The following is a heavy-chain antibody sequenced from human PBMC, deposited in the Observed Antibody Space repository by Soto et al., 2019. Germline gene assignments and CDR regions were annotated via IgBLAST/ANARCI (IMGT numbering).Heavy chain of an antibody. CDR2: ISYDGSNK. J-gene: IGHJ5*02. D-gene: IGHD6-13*01. CDR1: GFTFSSYA. CDR3: ARDRGGSSWKYSSWFDP. Sequence: LRLSCAASGFTFSSYAMHWVRQAPGKGLEWVAVISYDGSNKYYADSVKGRFTISRDNSKNTLYLQMNSLRAEDTAVYYCARDRGGSSWKYSSWFDPWGQGTLVTVSS. V-gene: IGHV3-30-3*01.